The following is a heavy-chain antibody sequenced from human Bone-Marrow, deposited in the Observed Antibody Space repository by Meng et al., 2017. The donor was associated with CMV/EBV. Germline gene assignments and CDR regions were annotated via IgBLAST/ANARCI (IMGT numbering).Heavy chain of an antibody. J-gene: IGHJ4*02. Sequence: SETLSLTCTVSGDSISSNTYYWGWIRQPPGKGLEWIASIHHTGSTYYNPSLTSRVTMSVDRSKNHFSLKLNSVTAADTAVYYCARKGLDYSIFNWGQGTLVTVSS. CDR2: IHHTGST. D-gene: IGHD4-11*01. V-gene: IGHV4-39*07. CDR1: GDSISSNTYY. CDR3: ARKGLDYSIFN.